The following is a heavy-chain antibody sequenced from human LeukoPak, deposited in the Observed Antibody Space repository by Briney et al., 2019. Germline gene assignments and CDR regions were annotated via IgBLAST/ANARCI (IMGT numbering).Heavy chain of an antibody. CDR1: GITVRNNY. CDR2: IYSAGHT. V-gene: IGHV3-66*01. CDR3: ARRLSSSWSHDY. Sequence: GGSLRLSCGASGITVRNNYMSWVRQAPGKAVEWVSIIYSAGHTYYADSVKGRFPISRDSSKDTLYLQMNSLRAEDTAVYYCARRLSSSWSHDYWGQGTLVTVSS. J-gene: IGHJ4*02. D-gene: IGHD6-13*01.